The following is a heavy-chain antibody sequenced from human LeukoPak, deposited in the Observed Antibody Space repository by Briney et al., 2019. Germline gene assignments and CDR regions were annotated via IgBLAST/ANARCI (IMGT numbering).Heavy chain of an antibody. CDR3: ARSSGYYWYFDL. CDR1: GGSISPYY. V-gene: IGHV4-59*01. D-gene: IGHD3-22*01. Sequence: SETLSLTCTVSGGSISPYYWSWIRQPPGKGLEWFGYMYYSGRTNYNPSLKSRVTISVGTSKNQFSLKLSSVTAADTAVYYCARSSGYYWYFDLWGRGTLVTVSS. J-gene: IGHJ2*01. CDR2: MYYSGRT.